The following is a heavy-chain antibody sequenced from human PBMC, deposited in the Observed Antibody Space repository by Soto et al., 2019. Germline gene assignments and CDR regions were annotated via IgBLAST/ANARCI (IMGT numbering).Heavy chain of an antibody. CDR1: GFILSDNY. V-gene: IGHV3-11*06. Sequence: QVQLVESGGGLVKPGESLRLSCIGSGFILSDNYMTWIRQAPGKGLEWVSYISGSGAYTNYADSVKGRFTISRDNARNSLLLQINSLRVEDTAVYYCARSSGWRQGFMYNYVLDVWGQGTTVIVSS. J-gene: IGHJ6*02. D-gene: IGHD1-1*01. CDR2: ISGSGAYT. CDR3: ARSSGWRQGFMYNYVLDV.